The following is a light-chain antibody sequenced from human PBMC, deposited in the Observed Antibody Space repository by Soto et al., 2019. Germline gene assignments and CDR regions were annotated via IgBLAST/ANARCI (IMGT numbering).Light chain of an antibody. CDR2: AAS. J-gene: IGKJ1*01. Sequence: DIQMTQSPSSLSASVRDRVTITCRASQGISNYLAWYQQKPGKVPKLLIYAASTLQSGVPSRFSGSGSGTDFTLTISSLQPEDVAAYSGQKYDSAPWTFGQVTKVEIK. V-gene: IGKV1-27*01. CDR1: QGISNY. CDR3: QKYDSAPWT.